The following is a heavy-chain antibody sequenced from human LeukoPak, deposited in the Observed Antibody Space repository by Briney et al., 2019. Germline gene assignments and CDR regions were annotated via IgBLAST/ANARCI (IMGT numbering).Heavy chain of an antibody. J-gene: IGHJ5*02. V-gene: IGHV3-48*01. CDR2: ISSSSSTI. CDR1: GFTFSSYS. Sequence: GGSLRLSCAASGFTFSSYSMNWVRQAPGKGLEWVSYISSSSSTIYYAGSVKGRFTISRDNAKNSLYLQMNSLRAEDTAVYYCASTSIVGATRWFDPWGQGTLVTVSS. D-gene: IGHD1-26*01. CDR3: ASTSIVGATRWFDP.